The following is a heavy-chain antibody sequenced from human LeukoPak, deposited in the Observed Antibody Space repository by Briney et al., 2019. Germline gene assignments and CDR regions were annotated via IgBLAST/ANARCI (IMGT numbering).Heavy chain of an antibody. J-gene: IGHJ3*02. V-gene: IGHV1-69*13. D-gene: IGHD6-13*01. CDR2: IIPIFGTA. CDR3: ARSPLVLFTDAFDI. CDR1: GGTFSSYA. Sequence: SVKVSCKASGGTFSSYAISWVRQAPGQGLEWMGGIIPIFGTANYAQKFQGRVTITADESTSTAYMELSSLRSEDTAVYYCARSPLVLFTDAFDIWGQGTMVTVSS.